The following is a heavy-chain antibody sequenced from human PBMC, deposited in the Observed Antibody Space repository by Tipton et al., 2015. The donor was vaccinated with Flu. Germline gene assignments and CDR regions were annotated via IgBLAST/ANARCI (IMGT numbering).Heavy chain of an antibody. D-gene: IGHD2-15*01. CDR3: ARDRGHCDGGNCLDSGAEYDL. Sequence: LRLSCTVSGGSINSTTYYWGWVRQPPGKGLEWIATVFHSGLTYYNPSLKSRVSISIDTSKNQFSLRMNSVTAADSAVYYCARDRGHCDGGNCLDSGAEYDLWGQGILVTVSS. CDR1: GGSINSTTYY. J-gene: IGHJ5*02. V-gene: IGHV4-39*07. CDR2: VFHSGLT.